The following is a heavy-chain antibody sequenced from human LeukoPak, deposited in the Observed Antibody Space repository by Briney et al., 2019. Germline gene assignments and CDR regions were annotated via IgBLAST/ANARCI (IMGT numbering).Heavy chain of an antibody. CDR3: ARDSETIAAAGYLDY. V-gene: IGHV1-69*04. CDR1: GGTFSSYA. D-gene: IGHD6-13*01. Sequence: SVKVSCKASGGTFSSYAISWVRQAPGQGLEWMGRIIPILGIANYAQKFQGRVTMTTDTSTSTAYMELRSLRSDDTAVYYCARDSETIAAAGYLDYWGQGTLVTVSS. CDR2: IIPILGIA. J-gene: IGHJ4*02.